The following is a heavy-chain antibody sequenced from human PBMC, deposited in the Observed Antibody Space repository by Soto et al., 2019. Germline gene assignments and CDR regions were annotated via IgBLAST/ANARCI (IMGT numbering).Heavy chain of an antibody. CDR1: GGSISSGGYS. J-gene: IGHJ4*02. D-gene: IGHD3-22*01. V-gene: IGHV4-30-2*01. CDR3: ARAYRDGYYYIDY. CDR2: IYHSGST. Sequence: SQTLSLTCAVSGGSISSGGYSWSWIRQPPGKGLEWIGYIYHSGSTYYNPSLKSRVTISVDRSKNQFSLKLSSVTAADTAVYYCARAYRDGYYYIDYWGQGTLVTVSS.